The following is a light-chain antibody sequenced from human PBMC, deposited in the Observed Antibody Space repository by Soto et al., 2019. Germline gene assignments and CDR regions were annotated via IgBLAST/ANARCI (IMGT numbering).Light chain of an antibody. CDR2: DNN. Sequence: QSVLTQPPSASGTPGQRITISCSGRTSNIGSNIVAWYQHLPGTAPKLLIYDNNQRPSGVPDRFFGSKSGTSASLAISGLRSEDEADYYCAAWDDSLRGYVFGTGTKVTVL. V-gene: IGLV1-47*01. J-gene: IGLJ1*01. CDR3: AAWDDSLRGYV. CDR1: TSNIGSNI.